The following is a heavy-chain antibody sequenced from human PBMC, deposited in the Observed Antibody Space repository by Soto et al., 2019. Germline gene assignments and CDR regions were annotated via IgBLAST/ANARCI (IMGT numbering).Heavy chain of an antibody. CDR2: IIPIFGSA. V-gene: IGHV1-69*13. CDR3: ARLLSVPL. Sequence: SVKVSCKASGGTFNNYAVSWVRQAPGQGLEWMGGIIPIFGSANYAPQFQGRVTITAGESTRTVYMELSSLRSEDTAIYYCARLLSVPLWGQGTLVTVSS. J-gene: IGHJ4*02. D-gene: IGHD6-6*01. CDR1: GGTFNNYA.